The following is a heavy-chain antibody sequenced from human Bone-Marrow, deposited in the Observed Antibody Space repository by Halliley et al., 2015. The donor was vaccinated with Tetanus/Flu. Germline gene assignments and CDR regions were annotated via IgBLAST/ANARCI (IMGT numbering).Heavy chain of an antibody. J-gene: IGHJ4*03. CDR1: GFTFSNYA. D-gene: IGHD2-2*01. V-gene: IGHV3-23*01. CDR2: ISGSGDNT. Sequence: SLRLSCAASGFTFSNYAMSWVRQAPGKGLEWVSLISGSGDNTYFADSVKGRFTISRDNSKNTLYLQMNSLRAEDTAVYYCAKRNYCSSSTRCFDYWGQGTMVTVSS. CDR3: AKRNYCSSSTRCFDY.